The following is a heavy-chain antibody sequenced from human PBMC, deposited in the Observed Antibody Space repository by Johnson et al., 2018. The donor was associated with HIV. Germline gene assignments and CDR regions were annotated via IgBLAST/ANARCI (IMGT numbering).Heavy chain of an antibody. CDR2: IYSGGST. Sequence: VQLVESGGGLVQPGGSLRLSCAASGFTVSSNYMSWVRQAPGKGLEWVSVIYSGGSTYYADSVKGRFTISRDNSKNTLYLQMKSLKTEDTAVYYCTTDHYFLDALDIWGQGTMVTVSS. J-gene: IGHJ3*02. D-gene: IGHD2/OR15-2a*01. V-gene: IGHV3-66*01. CDR1: GFTVSSNY. CDR3: TTDHYFLDALDI.